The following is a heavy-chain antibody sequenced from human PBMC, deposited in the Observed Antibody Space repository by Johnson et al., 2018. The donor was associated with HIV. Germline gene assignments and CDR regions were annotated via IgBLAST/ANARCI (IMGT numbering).Heavy chain of an antibody. CDR3: AKGGDTTGYDSFDI. J-gene: IGHJ3*02. Sequence: VQLVESGGGLVQPGRSLKLSCAASGFTFDDYAMHWVRQTPGKGLEWVANIKQDGREKYYVDSVKGRFTVSRDNSKNSLDLQMNNLRTEDPALYYCAKGGDTTGYDSFDIWGQGTMVTVSS. V-gene: IGHV3-43*02. D-gene: IGHD1-26*01. CDR2: IKQDGREK. CDR1: GFTFDDYA.